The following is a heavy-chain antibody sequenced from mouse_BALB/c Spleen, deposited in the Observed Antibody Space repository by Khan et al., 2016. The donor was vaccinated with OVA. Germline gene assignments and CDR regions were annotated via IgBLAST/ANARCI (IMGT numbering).Heavy chain of an antibody. V-gene: IGHV3-2*02. CDR3: ARGNYYGYYCDY. J-gene: IGHJ2*01. CDR1: GYSITSGYA. CDR2: ISYSGGT. D-gene: IGHD1-1*01. Sequence: EVKLLESGPGLVKPSQSLSLTCTVTGYSITSGYAWNWIRQFPGNKLEWMGYISYSGGTSYSPSLKSRISITRDTSKNQFFLQLNSVTTEDTATYYCARGNYYGYYCDYWGQGTTLTVSS.